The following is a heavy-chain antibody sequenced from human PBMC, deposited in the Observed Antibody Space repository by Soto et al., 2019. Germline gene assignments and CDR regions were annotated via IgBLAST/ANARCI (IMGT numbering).Heavy chain of an antibody. CDR3: TTPSIWYNWNYYYYYGMDV. CDR2: IKSKTDGGTT. CDR1: GFTFSNAW. V-gene: IGHV3-15*07. D-gene: IGHD1-20*01. Sequence: GGSLRLSCAASGFTFSNAWMNWVRQAPGKGLEWVGRIKSKTDGGTTDYAAPVKGRFTISRDDSKNTLYLQMNSLKTEDTAVYYCTTPSIWYNWNYYYYYGMDVWGQGTTVTVSS. J-gene: IGHJ6*02.